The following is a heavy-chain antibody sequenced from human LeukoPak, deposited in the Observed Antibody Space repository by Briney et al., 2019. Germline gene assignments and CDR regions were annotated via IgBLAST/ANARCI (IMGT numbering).Heavy chain of an antibody. CDR3: ARATSYDYVWGSPMYYFDY. V-gene: IGHV3-7*01. D-gene: IGHD3-16*01. CDR2: IKQDGSEK. J-gene: IGHJ4*02. CDR1: GFTFSSYW. Sequence: GGSLRLSCAASGFTFSSYWMSWVRQAPGKGLEWEANIKQDGSEKYYVDSVKGRFTISRDNAKNSLYLQMNSLRAEDTAVYYCARATSYDYVWGSPMYYFDYWGQGTLVTVSS.